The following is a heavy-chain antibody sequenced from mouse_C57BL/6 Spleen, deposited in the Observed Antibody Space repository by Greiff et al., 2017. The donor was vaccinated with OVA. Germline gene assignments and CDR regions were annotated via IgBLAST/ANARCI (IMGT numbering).Heavy chain of an antibody. CDR2: INPSSGYT. CDR1: GYTFTSYT. CDR3: AASSGPFDY. J-gene: IGHJ2*01. V-gene: IGHV1-4*01. D-gene: IGHD3-2*02. Sequence: QVQLQQSGAELARPGASVKMSCKASGYTFTSYTIHWVKQRPGQGLEWIGYINPSSGYTKYNQKFKDKATLTADKSSSTAYMQLSSLTSEDAAVYYCAASSGPFDYWGQGTTLTVSS.